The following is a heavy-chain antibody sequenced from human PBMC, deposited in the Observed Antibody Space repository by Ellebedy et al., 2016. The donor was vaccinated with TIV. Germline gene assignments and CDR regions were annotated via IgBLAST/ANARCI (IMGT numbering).Heavy chain of an antibody. CDR1: GDAISHYY. CDR3: ARVIMSRGLAYYGLDV. V-gene: IGHV4-4*07. D-gene: IGHD3-10*01. CDR2: IYGGGSS. Sequence: MPGGSLRLSCTVSGDAISHYYWNWVRQSAGKGLEWIGRIYGGGSSTYNPSLRSRVTMSVDTSKKQVSLNLRSVPAADTAVYYCARVIMSRGLAYYGLDVWGQGTTVTVSS. J-gene: IGHJ6*02.